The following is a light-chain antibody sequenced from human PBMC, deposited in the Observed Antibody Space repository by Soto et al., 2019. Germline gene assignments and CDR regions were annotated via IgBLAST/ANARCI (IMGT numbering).Light chain of an antibody. CDR1: SSDVGRYNY. CDR3: TSYTSSTSAV. J-gene: IGLJ2*01. V-gene: IGLV2-14*01. Sequence: QSALTQPASVSGSPGQSITISCTGTSSDVGRYNYVSWFQQHPGKAPKLIIFEVSTRPSGVSNRFSGSKSGNTASLTISGLQIADAADYYCTSYTSSTSAVFGGGTKRTVL. CDR2: EVS.